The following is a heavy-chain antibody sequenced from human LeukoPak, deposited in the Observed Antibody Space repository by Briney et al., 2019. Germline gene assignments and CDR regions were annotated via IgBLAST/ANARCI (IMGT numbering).Heavy chain of an antibody. Sequence: GASVKVSCKASGYTFTSYGISWVRQAPGQGLEWMGWISAYNGNTNYAQKLQGRVTMTTDTSTSTAYMELRSLRSDDTAVYYCARARNYYGSGSYYNGVGYFDYWGQGTLVTVSS. CDR3: ARARNYYGSGSYYNGVGYFDY. CDR2: ISAYNGNT. D-gene: IGHD3-10*01. J-gene: IGHJ4*02. CDR1: GYTFTSYG. V-gene: IGHV1-18*01.